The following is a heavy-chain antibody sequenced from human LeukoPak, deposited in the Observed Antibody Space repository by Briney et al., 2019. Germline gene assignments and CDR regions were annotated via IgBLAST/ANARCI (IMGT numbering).Heavy chain of an antibody. J-gene: IGHJ6*02. Sequence: PGGSLRLSCAASGFTFSYYGMHWVRQAPGKGLEWVSYSSVSGSSIYYADSVKGRFTISRDNAKNSLYLQMNSLRAEDTAVYYCARGYGSYYGMDVWGQGTMVTVSS. CDR3: ARGYGSYYGMDV. CDR1: GFTFSYYG. CDR2: SSVSGSSI. D-gene: IGHD3-16*01. V-gene: IGHV3-48*04.